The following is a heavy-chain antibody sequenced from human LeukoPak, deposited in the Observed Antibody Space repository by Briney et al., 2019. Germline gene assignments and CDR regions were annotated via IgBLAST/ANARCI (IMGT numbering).Heavy chain of an antibody. D-gene: IGHD6-19*01. CDR3: ARHAALEGSSGWSPLWWFDP. CDR1: GGSISSSSYN. J-gene: IGHJ5*02. CDR2: IYYSGST. V-gene: IGHV4-39*01. Sequence: SETLSLTCTVSGGSISSSSYNWGWLRQPPGKGLEWIGSIYYSGSTYYNPSLKSRVTISVDTSKNQFSLKLSSVTAANTGLYYCARHAALEGSSGWSPLWWFDPWGQGTLVTVSS.